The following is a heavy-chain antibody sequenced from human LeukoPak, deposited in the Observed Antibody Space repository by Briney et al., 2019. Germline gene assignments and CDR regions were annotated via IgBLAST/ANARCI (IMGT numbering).Heavy chain of an antibody. D-gene: IGHD6-13*01. V-gene: IGHV3-23*01. CDR2: ISGSGGST. J-gene: IGHJ4*02. CDR3: AKSSSGYSSSWSQKSYYFDY. Sequence: GGSLRLSCAASGFTFSSYAMSWVRQAPGKGLEWVSAISGSGGSTYYADSVKGRFTISRDNSKNTLYLQMNSLRAEDTAVYYCAKSSSGYSSSWSQKSYYFDYWGQGTLVTVSS. CDR1: GFTFSSYA.